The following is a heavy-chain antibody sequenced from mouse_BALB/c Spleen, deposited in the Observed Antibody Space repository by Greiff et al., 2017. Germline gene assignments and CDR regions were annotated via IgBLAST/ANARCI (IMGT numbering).Heavy chain of an antibody. J-gene: IGHJ4*01. V-gene: IGHV1-67*01. Sequence: QVQLKQSGPELVRPGVSVKISCKGSGYTFTDYAMHWVKQSHAKSLEWIGVISTYYGNTNYNQKFKGKATMTVDKSSSTAYMELARLTSEDSAIYYCARAYRYDGGGYAMDYWGQGTSVTVSS. CDR2: ISTYYGNT. CDR3: ARAYRYDGGGYAMDY. CDR1: GYTFTDYA. D-gene: IGHD2-14*01.